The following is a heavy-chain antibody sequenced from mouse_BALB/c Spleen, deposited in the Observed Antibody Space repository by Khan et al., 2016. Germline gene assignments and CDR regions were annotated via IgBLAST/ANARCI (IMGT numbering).Heavy chain of an antibody. V-gene: IGHV5-17*02. CDR1: GFTFSSFG. D-gene: IGHD2-12*01. CDR3: ARYDVDIYAMDY. Sequence: EVELVESGGGLVQPGGSRKLSCAASGFTFSSFGMNWVRQAPEKGLEWVAYISSGSSYIYYADTVKGRFTISRDNPENTLFLQMTSLRSEDTAMYYCARYDVDIYAMDYWGQGTSVTVSS. J-gene: IGHJ4*01. CDR2: ISSGSSYI.